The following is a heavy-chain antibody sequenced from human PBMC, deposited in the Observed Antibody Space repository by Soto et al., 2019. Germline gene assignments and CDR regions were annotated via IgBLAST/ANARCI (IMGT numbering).Heavy chain of an antibody. V-gene: IGHV3-23*01. Sequence: EVQLLESGGGLVQPGGSLRLSCAASGFTFSTYAMSWVRQAPGKGLEWLSGIGASGNTHYADSVKGRFTISRDNSKNTLYLQMNSLRAEDTAVYYCAKDGAPSTPTWGAFEYWGQGTLVTVSA. CDR1: GFTFSTYA. J-gene: IGHJ4*02. CDR2: IGASGNT. D-gene: IGHD1-26*01. CDR3: AKDGAPSTPTWGAFEY.